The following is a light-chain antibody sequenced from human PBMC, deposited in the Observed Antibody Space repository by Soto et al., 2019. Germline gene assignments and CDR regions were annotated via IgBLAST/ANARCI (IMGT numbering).Light chain of an antibody. J-gene: IGLJ3*02. V-gene: IGLV2-11*01. Sequence: QSALTQPRSVSGSPGQSVTISCTGTSSDVGGYNYVSWYQQHPGKAPKLMIYDVSKWPSGVPDRFSGSKSGNTASLTISGIQNEDDADYYYCSYPGNTLWVFGGGTKLTVL. CDR1: SSDVGGYNY. CDR3: CSYPGNTLWV. CDR2: DVS.